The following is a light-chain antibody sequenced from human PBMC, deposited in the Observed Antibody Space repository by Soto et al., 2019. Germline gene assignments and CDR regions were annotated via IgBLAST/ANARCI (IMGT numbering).Light chain of an antibody. CDR3: CSYAGRYSLHV. Sequence: QSALTQPRSVSGSPGQSVTISCTGTSSDVGDYNYVSWYQQHPGKAPKLMIYDVSKRPSGVPDRFSGSKSGNTASLTISGLQAEDEADYYCCSYAGRYSLHVFGTGTKVTVL. J-gene: IGLJ1*01. V-gene: IGLV2-11*01. CDR1: SSDVGDYNY. CDR2: DVS.